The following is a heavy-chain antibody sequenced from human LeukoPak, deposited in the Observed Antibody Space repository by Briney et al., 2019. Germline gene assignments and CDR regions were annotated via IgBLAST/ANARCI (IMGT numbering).Heavy chain of an antibody. D-gene: IGHD3-9*01. Sequence: ASVKVSCKASGYTFTGYYMHWVRQAPGQGLEWMGWINPNSGGTNYAQKFQGRVTMTRDTSISTAYMELSRQRSDDTAVYYCARDETYYDILTGYYPKLGFDSWGQGTLVTVSS. CDR2: INPNSGGT. J-gene: IGHJ5*01. CDR1: GYTFTGYY. V-gene: IGHV1-2*02. CDR3: ARDETYYDILTGYYPKLGFDS.